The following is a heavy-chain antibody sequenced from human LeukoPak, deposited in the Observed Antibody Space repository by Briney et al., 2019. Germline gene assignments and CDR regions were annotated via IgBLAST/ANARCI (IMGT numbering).Heavy chain of an antibody. D-gene: IGHD2-15*01. CDR3: AKQIGYCSGGNCYFTY. Sequence: GGSLRLSCAASGFTFTSYSMNWVRQAPGKGLEWVSTISGGGGSTYYADSVKGRFTISRDNSKNTLYLQVNSLRAEDTAVYYCAKQIGYCSGGNCYFTYWGQGTLVTVSS. CDR2: ISGGGGST. J-gene: IGHJ4*02. CDR1: GFTFTSYS. V-gene: IGHV3-23*01.